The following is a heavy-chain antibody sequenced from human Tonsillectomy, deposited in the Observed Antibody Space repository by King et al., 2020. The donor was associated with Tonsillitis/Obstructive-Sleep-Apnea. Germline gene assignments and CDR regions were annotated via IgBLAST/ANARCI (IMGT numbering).Heavy chain of an antibody. CDR3: AADGNYDSGGFAPYNMDV. D-gene: IGHD3-22*01. CDR2: IVVGSGNT. Sequence: QLVQSGPEVKKPGTSVKVSCKASGFTFTSSAVRWVRQARGQRLEWIGWIVVGSGNTIYAQKFHERVTFTRDMSTSTAYMELSSLRSEDTAVYYCAADGNYDSGGFAPYNMDVWGTGTTVTVSS. V-gene: IGHV1-58*01. CDR1: GFTFTSSA. J-gene: IGHJ6*03.